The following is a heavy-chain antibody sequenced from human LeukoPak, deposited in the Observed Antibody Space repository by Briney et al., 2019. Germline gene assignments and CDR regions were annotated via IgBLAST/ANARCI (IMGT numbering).Heavy chain of an antibody. V-gene: IGHV6-1*01. Sequence: SQTLSLTCAISGDSVSSNSAAWNWIRQSPSRGLEWLGRTYYRSKWYNDYAVSVKSRITINPDTSKNQFSPQLNSVTPEDTAVYYCARSVGYCSGGSCYSRNWFDPWGQGTLVTVSS. CDR2: TYYRSKWYN. D-gene: IGHD2-15*01. J-gene: IGHJ5*02. CDR1: GDSVSSNSAA. CDR3: ARSVGYCSGGSCYSRNWFDP.